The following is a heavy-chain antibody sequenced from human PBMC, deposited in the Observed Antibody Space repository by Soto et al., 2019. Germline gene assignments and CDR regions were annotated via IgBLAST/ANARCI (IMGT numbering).Heavy chain of an antibody. D-gene: IGHD2-2*01. V-gene: IGHV1-18*01. CDR2: ISAYNGNT. CDR1: GYTFTSYG. CDR3: VVDCVSTSWYVPY. J-gene: IGHJ4*02. Sequence: ASVKVSCKASGYTFTSYGISWVRQAPGQGLEWMGWISAYNGNTNYVQKFQGRVTMTTDTSTSTAYMELRSLRSDDTAVYYCVVDCVSTSWYVPYWGQGTLVTVSS.